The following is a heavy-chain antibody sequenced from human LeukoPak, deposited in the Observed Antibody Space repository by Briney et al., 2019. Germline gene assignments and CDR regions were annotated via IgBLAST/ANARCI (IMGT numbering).Heavy chain of an antibody. V-gene: IGHV4-59*03. D-gene: IGHD5-18*01. CDR1: GASISTYY. J-gene: IGHJ5*02. Sequence: SETLSLTCTVSGASISTYYWSWIRQSPGKGLEWMGYIYNNGSTNYNPSPKSRVNTAVEKSTNKFPLKLTSISAADTTVYYFTGSENVDTATGWFDTWGQGTLVTVSS. CDR2: IYNNGST. CDR3: TGSENVDTATGWFDT.